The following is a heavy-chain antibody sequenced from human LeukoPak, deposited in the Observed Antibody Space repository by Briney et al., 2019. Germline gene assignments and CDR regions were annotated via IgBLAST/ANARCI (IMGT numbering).Heavy chain of an antibody. CDR1: GFTLSSYW. Sequence: GGSLRLSCAASGFTLSSYWMHWVRQAPGKGLVWVSRINSDGSSTSSADSVKGRFTISRDNAKNTLYLQMNSLRAEDTAVYYCARDHGPYYYDSSGYYYWGQGTLVTVSS. D-gene: IGHD3-22*01. J-gene: IGHJ4*02. V-gene: IGHV3-74*01. CDR3: ARDHGPYYYDSSGYYY. CDR2: INSDGSST.